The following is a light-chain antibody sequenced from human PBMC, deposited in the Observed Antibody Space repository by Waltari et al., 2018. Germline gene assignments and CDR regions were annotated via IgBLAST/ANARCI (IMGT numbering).Light chain of an antibody. CDR1: QSINTY. CDR3: QQGHSTPT. J-gene: IGKJ1*01. V-gene: IGKV1-39*01. Sequence: DIQMTQSPSSLSASVGDSVTITCRASQSINTYLNWYQQKPGKAPELLIYAASSLQSGVPSAFSGSGSGTDFTLTISSLQPEDFATYFCQQGHSTPTFGQGTKVEIK. CDR2: AAS.